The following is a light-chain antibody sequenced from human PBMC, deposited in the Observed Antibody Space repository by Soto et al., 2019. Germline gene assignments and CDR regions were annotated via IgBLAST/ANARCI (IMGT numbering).Light chain of an antibody. Sequence: EIVLTQSPGTLSLSPGERATLSCRASQSLSSNYLAWYQQKPGQAPRLLIYGASSRASGIPDRFSGSGSGTDFTLTISSLEPEECAVDYCQHYGRSAIFTLGPGTTVDIK. CDR1: QSLSSNY. CDR3: QHYGRSAIFT. J-gene: IGKJ3*01. CDR2: GAS. V-gene: IGKV3-20*01.